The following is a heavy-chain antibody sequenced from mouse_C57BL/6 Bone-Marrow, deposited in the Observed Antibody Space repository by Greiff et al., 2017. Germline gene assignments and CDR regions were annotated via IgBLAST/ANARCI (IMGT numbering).Heavy chain of an antibody. V-gene: IGHV1-64*01. CDR3: ARFYDGLFYFDY. CDR2: IHPNSGST. Sequence: QVQLQQSGAELVKPGASVKLSCKASGYTFTSYWMHWVKQRPGQGLEWIGMIHPNSGSTNYNEKFKSKATLTVDKSSSTAYMQLSSLTSEDSAVYYCARFYDGLFYFDYWGQGTTLTVSS. CDR1: GYTFTSYW. J-gene: IGHJ2*01. D-gene: IGHD2-3*01.